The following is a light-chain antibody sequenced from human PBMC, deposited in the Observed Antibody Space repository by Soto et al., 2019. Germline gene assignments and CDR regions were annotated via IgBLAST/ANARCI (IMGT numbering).Light chain of an antibody. Sequence: DILLTQSPLSLPVSPGESASISCRSSQSLLHRNGYHYLDWYLPKPGQSPQLLIHLASNRAPGVPDRFSGSGSGTDFTLKISKVEAEDVGVYYCMQAVQTPLTFGGGTKVEI. CDR1: QSLLHRNGYHY. CDR2: LAS. V-gene: IGKV2-28*01. J-gene: IGKJ4*01. CDR3: MQAVQTPLT.